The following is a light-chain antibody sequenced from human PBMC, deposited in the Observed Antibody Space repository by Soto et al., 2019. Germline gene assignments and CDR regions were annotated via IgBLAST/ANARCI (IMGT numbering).Light chain of an antibody. CDR2: DAS. CDR3: QQYDTLPAT. CDR1: QDISNY. J-gene: IGKJ5*01. V-gene: IGKV1-33*01. Sequence: DTQMTQSPSSLSASVGDRVTITCQASQDISNYLNWYQQKPGKAPKLLIYDASNLETGVPSRFSGSGSGTDFTFTISSLQPEDIATYYCQQYDTLPATFGQGTRLEMK.